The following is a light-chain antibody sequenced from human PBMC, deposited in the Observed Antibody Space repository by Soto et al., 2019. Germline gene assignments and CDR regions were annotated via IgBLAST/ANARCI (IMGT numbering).Light chain of an antibody. V-gene: IGKV2-28*01. CDR3: MQALQSPYT. Sequence: DIVMTQSPLSLPVTPGEPASISCRSSQSLLHSDGYTYMDWYLQKPGQSPQVLIYLTFNRASGVPDRFSGSGSGTDFTLKISRVEAEDAGVYSGMQALQSPYTFGQGTKLEIK. J-gene: IGKJ2*01. CDR2: LTF. CDR1: QSLLHSDGYTY.